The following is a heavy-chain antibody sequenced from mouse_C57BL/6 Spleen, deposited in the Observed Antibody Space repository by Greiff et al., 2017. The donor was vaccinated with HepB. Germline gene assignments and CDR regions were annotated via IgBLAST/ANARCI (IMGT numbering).Heavy chain of an antibody. CDR1: GYAFSSSW. CDR3: ARSGTTGEEGFAY. Sequence: QVQLQQSGPELVKPGASVKISCKASGYAFSSSWMNWVKQRPGKGLEWIGRIYPGDGDTNYNGKFKGKATLTADKSSSTAYMQLSGLTSEDSAVYFCARSGTTGEEGFAYWGQGTLVTVSA. J-gene: IGHJ3*01. V-gene: IGHV1-82*01. CDR2: IYPGDGDT. D-gene: IGHD1-1*01.